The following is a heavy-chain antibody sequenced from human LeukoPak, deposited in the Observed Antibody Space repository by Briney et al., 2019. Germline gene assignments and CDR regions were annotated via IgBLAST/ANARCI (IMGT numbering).Heavy chain of an antibody. CDR2: ISGSGGST. Sequence: GGSLRLSCAASGFTFSSYAMSWVRQAPGKGLEWVSVISGSGGSTYYADSVKGRFTISRDNSKHTLYLQMNSLRAEDTAVYYCAKCDSSSWYPYYFDYWGQGTLVTVSS. D-gene: IGHD6-13*01. J-gene: IGHJ4*02. CDR1: GFTFSSYA. CDR3: AKCDSSSWYPYYFDY. V-gene: IGHV3-23*01.